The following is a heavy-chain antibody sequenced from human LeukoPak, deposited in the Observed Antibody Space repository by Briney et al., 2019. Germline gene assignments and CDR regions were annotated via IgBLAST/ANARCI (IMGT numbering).Heavy chain of an antibody. D-gene: IGHD3-22*01. V-gene: IGHV1-2*02. CDR2: INPNSGGT. CDR3: ARMTYYYDSSGYWQNFDY. CDR1: GYTFTGYY. J-gene: IGHJ4*02. Sequence: GASVKVSCKASGYTFTGYYMHWVRRAPGQGLEWMGWINPNSGGTNYAQKFQGRVTMTRDTSISTAYMELSRLRSDDTAVYYCARMTYYYDSSGYWQNFDYWGQGTLVTVSS.